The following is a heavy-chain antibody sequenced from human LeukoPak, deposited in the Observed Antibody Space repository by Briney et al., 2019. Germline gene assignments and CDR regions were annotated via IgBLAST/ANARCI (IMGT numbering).Heavy chain of an antibody. J-gene: IGHJ4*02. CDR1: GGSISSGGYY. CDR3: ARERAGKGNGYEFLYFDY. V-gene: IGHV4-30-2*01. CDR2: IYHSGST. D-gene: IGHD5-12*01. Sequence: SQTLSLTCTVSGGSISSGGYYWSWIRQPPGKGLEWIGYIYHSGSTYYNPSLKSRVTISVDRSKNQFSLKLSSVTAADTAVYYCARERAGKGNGYEFLYFDYWGQGTLVTVSS.